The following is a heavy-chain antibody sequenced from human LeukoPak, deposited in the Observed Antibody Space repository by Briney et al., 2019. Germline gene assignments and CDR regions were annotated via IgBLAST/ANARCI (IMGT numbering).Heavy chain of an antibody. CDR1: GFTFSSYG. CDR3: ARDPIPGRRGPFDP. D-gene: IGHD1-14*01. Sequence: PGGSLRLSCAASGFTFSSYGMHWVRQAPGKGLEWVAFIRYDGSNKYYADSVKGRFTISRDNSKNSLYLQMNSLRAEDTAVYYCARDPIPGRRGPFDPWGQGTLVTVSS. CDR2: IRYDGSNK. J-gene: IGHJ5*02. V-gene: IGHV3-30*02.